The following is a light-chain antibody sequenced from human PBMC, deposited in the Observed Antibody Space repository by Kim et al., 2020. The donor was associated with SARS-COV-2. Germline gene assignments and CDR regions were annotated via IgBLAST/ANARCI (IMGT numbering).Light chain of an antibody. CDR3: TAWDDSLSGVV. Sequence: GQSVTISGSGSSSNIGSNYVYWYQQLPGTAPKLLIYSNYQRPSGVPDRFSASKSATSASLAISGLRSEDEADYYCTAWDDSLSGVVFGGGTQLTVL. J-gene: IGLJ2*01. V-gene: IGLV1-47*01. CDR2: SNY. CDR1: SSNIGSNY.